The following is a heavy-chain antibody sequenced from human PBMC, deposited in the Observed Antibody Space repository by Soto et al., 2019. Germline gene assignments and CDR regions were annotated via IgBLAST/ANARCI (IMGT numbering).Heavy chain of an antibody. V-gene: IGHV2-5*02. CDR2: IYWDDDE. CDR3: AHSRNLITEDAQVGDFDY. Sequence: QISLKESGPTLVKPTETLKLTCTFSGFSLTTDGEGVGWVRQPPGEALEWLALIYWDDDERYSASLKTRLTIKKHPAKNQVVLTLTNMDPVDTATYYCAHSRNLITEDAQVGDFDYWGQGTLVTVSS. D-gene: IGHD3-10*01. CDR1: GFSLTTDGEG. J-gene: IGHJ4*02.